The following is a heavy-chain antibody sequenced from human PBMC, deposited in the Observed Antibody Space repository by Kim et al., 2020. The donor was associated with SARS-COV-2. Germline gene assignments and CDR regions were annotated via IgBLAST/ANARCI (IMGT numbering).Heavy chain of an antibody. Sequence: GGSLRLSCAASGFTFSSYAMNWVRQAPGKGLEWVSAISGSGGSTYYADSVKGRFTISRDNSKNTLYLQMNSLRAEDTAVYYCAKKLTMVRAYAGFDPWGQGTLVTVSS. D-gene: IGHD3-10*01. J-gene: IGHJ5*02. CDR1: GFTFSSYA. CDR3: AKKLTMVRAYAGFDP. CDR2: ISGSGGST. V-gene: IGHV3-23*01.